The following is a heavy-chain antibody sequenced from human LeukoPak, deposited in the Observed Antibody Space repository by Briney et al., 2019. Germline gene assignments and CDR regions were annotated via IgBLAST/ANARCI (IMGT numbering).Heavy chain of an antibody. Sequence: GASVNVSCKASGGTFSSYAISWVRQAPGQGLEWMGGIITIFGTANYAQKFQGRVTITADESTSTAYMELSSLRSEDTAVYYCARDLPYYYDSSGYYSYWGQGTLVTVSS. V-gene: IGHV1-69*13. D-gene: IGHD3-22*01. CDR1: GGTFSSYA. CDR3: ARDLPYYYDSSGYYSY. J-gene: IGHJ4*02. CDR2: IITIFGTA.